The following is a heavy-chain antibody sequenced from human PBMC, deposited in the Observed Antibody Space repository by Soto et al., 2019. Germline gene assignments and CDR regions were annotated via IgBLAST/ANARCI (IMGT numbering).Heavy chain of an antibody. D-gene: IGHD2-15*01. CDR2: IKSKTDGGTT. V-gene: IGHV3-15*01. CDR3: TTGYCSGGSCSYFDY. J-gene: IGHJ4*02. Sequence: GGSLRLSCAASGFTFSNAWMSWVRQAPGKGLEWVGRIKSKTDGGTTDYAAPVKGRFTISRDDSKNTLYLQMNSLKTEDTAVYYCTTGYCSGGSCSYFDYWGQGTLVTVSS. CDR1: GFTFSNAW.